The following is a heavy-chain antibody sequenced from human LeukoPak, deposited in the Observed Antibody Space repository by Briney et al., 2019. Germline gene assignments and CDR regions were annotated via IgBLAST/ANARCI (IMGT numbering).Heavy chain of an antibody. D-gene: IGHD2-2*02. J-gene: IGHJ4*02. CDR1: GYSISRGYS. V-gene: IGHV4-38-2*02. Sequence: SATLSLTCTVSGYSISRGYSCAWIRQPPGQGLEWIGGIYHSGSTYYNPSLKSSLTISVDTSKDQFSLKLSSVTAADTAVYYCARDKRYCSSTSCYTLDYWGQGTLVTVSS. CDR2: IYHSGST. CDR3: ARDKRYCSSTSCYTLDY.